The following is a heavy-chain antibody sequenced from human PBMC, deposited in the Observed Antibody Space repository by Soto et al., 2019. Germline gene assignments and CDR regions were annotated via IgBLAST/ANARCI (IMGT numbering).Heavy chain of an antibody. CDR2: IIPIFGIA. CDR3: ARDSDPEDYHVVDV. V-gene: IGHV1-69*01. J-gene: IGHJ6*02. Sequence: QVQLVQSGSEVKKPGSSVKVSCKTSGDIFSSYAISWVRQAPGQGLEWMGGIIPIFGIAKYAPKFQGRVTITADESTSTAYMELSSLRSEDTAVYYCARDSDPEDYHVVDVWGQGTTVTITS. CDR1: GDIFSSYA. D-gene: IGHD3-10*01.